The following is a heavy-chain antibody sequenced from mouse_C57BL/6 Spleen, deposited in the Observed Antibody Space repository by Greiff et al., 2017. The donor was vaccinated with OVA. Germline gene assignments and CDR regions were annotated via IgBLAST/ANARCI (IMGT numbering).Heavy chain of an antibody. CDR2: IWSDGST. CDR3: ARHGGGSSPWFAY. J-gene: IGHJ3*01. V-gene: IGHV2-6-1*01. Sequence: VQGVESGPGLVAPSQRLSITCTVSGFSLTSYGVHWVRQPPGKGLEWLVVIWSDGSTTYNSALKSRLSISKDNSKSQVFLKMNSLQTDDTAMYYCARHGGGSSPWFAYWGQGTLVTVSA. CDR1: GFSLTSYG. D-gene: IGHD1-1*01.